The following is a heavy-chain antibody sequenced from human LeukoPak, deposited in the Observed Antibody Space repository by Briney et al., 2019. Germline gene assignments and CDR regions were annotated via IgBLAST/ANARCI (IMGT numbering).Heavy chain of an antibody. D-gene: IGHD4-17*01. Sequence: AGGSLRLSCAASGFTFSTYDMNWVRQAPGKGLEWVSYISSSSSTKYYADSVKGRFIISRDNAKNSLYLQMNSLRAEDTAVYYCASARPPHDDGDYGIDYWGQGTLVTVSS. V-gene: IGHV3-48*04. CDR3: ASARPPHDDGDYGIDY. CDR2: ISSSSSTK. J-gene: IGHJ4*02. CDR1: GFTFSTYD.